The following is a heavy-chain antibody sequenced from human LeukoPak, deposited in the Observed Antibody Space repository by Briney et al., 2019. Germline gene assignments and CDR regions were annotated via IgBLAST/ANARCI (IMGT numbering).Heavy chain of an antibody. V-gene: IGHV3-33*01. Sequence: GRSLRLSCAASGFTFSSYGMHWVRQAPGKGLEWVAVIWYDGSNKYYADSVKGRFTISRDNSKNTLYLQMNSLSAEDTAVYYCARGSEATITWSFDYWGQGTLVTVSS. CDR1: GFTFSSYG. CDR2: IWYDGSNK. D-gene: IGHD5-24*01. J-gene: IGHJ4*02. CDR3: ARGSEATITWSFDY.